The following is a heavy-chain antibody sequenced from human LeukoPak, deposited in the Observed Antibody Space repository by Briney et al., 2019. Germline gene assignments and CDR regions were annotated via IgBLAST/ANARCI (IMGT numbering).Heavy chain of an antibody. V-gene: IGHV3-33*01. Sequence: PGGSLRLSCAASGFTFSSYGMHWVRQAPGKGLEWVAVIWYDGSSKYYADSVKGRFTISRDNSKNTLYLQMNSLRAEDTAVYYCARVVDGNSNYYYYGMDVWGQGTTVTVSS. CDR2: IWYDGSSK. CDR3: ARVVDGNSNYYYYGMDV. D-gene: IGHD4-23*01. CDR1: GFTFSSYG. J-gene: IGHJ6*02.